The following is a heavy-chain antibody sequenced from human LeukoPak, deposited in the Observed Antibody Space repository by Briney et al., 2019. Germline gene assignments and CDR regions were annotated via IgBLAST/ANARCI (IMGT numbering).Heavy chain of an antibody. CDR1: GDSISSYY. CDR3: ARAMDIVATIDY. D-gene: IGHD5-12*01. J-gene: IGHJ4*02. V-gene: IGHV4-4*07. CDR2: IYTSGNT. Sequence: PSETLSLTCTVSGDSISSYYWSWIRQPAGKGLEWIGRIYTSGNTKYNPSLKSRVTMSLDTSKNQFSLKLNSVTAADTAVYYCARAMDIVATIDYWGQGTLVTVSS.